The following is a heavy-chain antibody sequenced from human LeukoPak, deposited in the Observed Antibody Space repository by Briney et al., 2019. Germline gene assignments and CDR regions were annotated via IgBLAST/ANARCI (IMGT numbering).Heavy chain of an antibody. CDR2: IWFDGTNK. CDR1: GFTFSSYG. Sequence: GRSQRLSCAASGFTFSSYGMHWVRQAPGKGLEWVAVIWFDGTNKFYADSVKGRFTISRDNSKNTLYLQLSSLRAEDTAVYYCARGVQGSGSSYPGILDCWGQGTLITVSS. CDR3: ARGVQGSGSSYPGILDC. J-gene: IGHJ4*02. V-gene: IGHV3-33*01. D-gene: IGHD3-10*01.